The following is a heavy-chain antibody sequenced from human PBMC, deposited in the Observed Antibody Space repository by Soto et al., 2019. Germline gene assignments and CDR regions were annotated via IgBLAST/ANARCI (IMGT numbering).Heavy chain of an antibody. D-gene: IGHD1-26*01. J-gene: IGHJ4*02. Sequence: QVQLVESGGGLVQPGRSLRLSCAASGFTFSGLGMHWVRQAPGKGLEWVAVIRYDGSNIYYADAVKGRFTISRDNSKDTRYLHMNSMTADDTYVYYCARDGVDHTTYFGAFDYWGEGTLVSVCS. CDR2: IRYDGSNI. V-gene: IGHV3-33*01. CDR1: GFTFSGLG. CDR3: ARDGVDHTTYFGAFDY.